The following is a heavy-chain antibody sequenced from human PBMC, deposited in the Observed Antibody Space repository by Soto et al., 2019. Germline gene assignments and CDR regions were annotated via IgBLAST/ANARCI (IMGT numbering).Heavy chain of an antibody. CDR1: GFTFSNYA. J-gene: IGHJ4*02. D-gene: IGHD4-17*01. V-gene: IGHV3-23*01. CDR2: IDGDGAT. Sequence: GGSLRLSCAASGFTFSNYAMSWVRQAPGKGLEWVSAIDGDGATYYTDSVKGRFTVSRDNSKNTLFLQVNSLRAEDTAIYYCAKGSYGDYAHWGQGTLVTVSS. CDR3: AKGSYGDYAH.